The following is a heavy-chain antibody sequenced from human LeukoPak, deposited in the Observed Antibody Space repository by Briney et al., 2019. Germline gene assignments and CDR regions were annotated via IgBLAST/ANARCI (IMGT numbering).Heavy chain of an antibody. D-gene: IGHD2-2*01. V-gene: IGHV3-21*01. CDR1: GFTFSSYS. Sequence: GGSLRLSCAASGFTFSSYSMNWVRQAPGKGLEWVSSISSSYIYCADSVKGRFTISRDNAKNSLYLQMNSLRAENTAVYYCTKDRPEAYFDYWGQGTLVTVSS. J-gene: IGHJ4*02. CDR3: TKDRPEAYFDY. CDR2: ISSSYI.